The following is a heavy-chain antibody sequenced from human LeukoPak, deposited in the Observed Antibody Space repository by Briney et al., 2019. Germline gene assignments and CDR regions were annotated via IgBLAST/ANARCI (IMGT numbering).Heavy chain of an antibody. D-gene: IGHD1-26*01. J-gene: IGHJ4*02. CDR1: GYTFTSYG. CDR3: ARDLVEVVGAPGAY. V-gene: IGHV1-18*01. Sequence: ASVKVSCKASGYTFTSYGITWVRQAPGQGLEWMGWINTYNGNTNYAQKLQGRVTITTDTSTSTAYMELRNLRSDDTAVFYCARDLVEVVGAPGAYWGEGALVTVSS. CDR2: INTYNGNT.